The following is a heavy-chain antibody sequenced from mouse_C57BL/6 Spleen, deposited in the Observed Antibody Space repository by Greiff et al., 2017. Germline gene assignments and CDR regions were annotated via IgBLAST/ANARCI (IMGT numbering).Heavy chain of an antibody. CDR1: GFTFSSYA. CDR2: ISDGGSYT. Sequence: EVKLVASGGGLVKPGGSLKLSCAASGFTFSSYAMSWVRQTPEKRLEWVATISDGGSYTYYPDNVKGRFTISRDNAKNNLYLQMSHLKSEDTAMYYCARGEYPYYFDYWGQGTTLTVSS. J-gene: IGHJ2*01. V-gene: IGHV5-4*03. D-gene: IGHD5-1*01. CDR3: ARGEYPYYFDY.